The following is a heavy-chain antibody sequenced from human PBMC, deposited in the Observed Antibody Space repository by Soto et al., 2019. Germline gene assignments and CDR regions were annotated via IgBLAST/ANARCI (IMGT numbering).Heavy chain of an antibody. CDR2: ISAYNGNT. J-gene: IGHJ4*02. D-gene: IGHD3-10*01. CDR3: ARSYGSGSYYNDFDY. V-gene: IGHV1-18*01. Sequence: VSLKVSCKSSGYTFTSYGLSWLRQAPGKGLEWMGWISAYNGNTNYAQKLQGRVTMTTDTSTSTAYMELRSLRSDDTAVYYCARSYGSGSYYNDFDYWGQGTLVTVSS. CDR1: GYTFTSYG.